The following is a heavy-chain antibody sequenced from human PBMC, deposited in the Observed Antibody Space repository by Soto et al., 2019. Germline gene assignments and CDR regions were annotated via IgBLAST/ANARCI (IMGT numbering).Heavy chain of an antibody. CDR1: GFTFSSYD. J-gene: IGHJ4*02. CDR2: ISYDGSNK. D-gene: IGHD3-10*01. V-gene: IGHV3-30-3*01. CDR3: ARGLLWFGEYSSPTDY. Sequence: QVQLVESGGGVVQPGRSLRLSCAASGFTFSSYDMHWVRQAPGKGLEWVAVISYDGSNKYYADSVKGRFTISRDNSKNTLYLQMNSLRAEDTAVYYCARGLLWFGEYSSPTDYWGQGTLVTVSS.